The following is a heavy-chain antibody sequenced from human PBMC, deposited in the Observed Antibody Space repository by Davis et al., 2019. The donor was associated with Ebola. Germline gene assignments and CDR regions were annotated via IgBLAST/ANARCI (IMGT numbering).Heavy chain of an antibody. CDR3: ARDLSDDYYYYGMDV. Sequence: AASVKVSCKASGYTFTSYGISWVRQAPGQGLEWMGWISAYNGNTNYAQKLQGRVTMTTDTSTSTVYMELSSLRSEDTAVYYCARDLSDDYYYYGMDVWGQGTTVTVSS. V-gene: IGHV1-18*01. CDR2: ISAYNGNT. J-gene: IGHJ6*02. CDR1: GYTFTSYG.